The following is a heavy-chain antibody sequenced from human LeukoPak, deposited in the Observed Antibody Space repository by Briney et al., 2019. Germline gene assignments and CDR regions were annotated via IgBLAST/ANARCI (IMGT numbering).Heavy chain of an antibody. J-gene: IGHJ4*02. V-gene: IGHV4-39*07. CDR1: GGSISSSSYY. CDR2: IYYSGST. CDR3: ARADGYYDYVWGSHRHHYFDY. Sequence: SETLSLTCTVSGGSISSSSYYWGWIRQPPGKGLECIGSIYYSGSTYYNPSLKSRVTISVDTSKNQFSLKLSSVTAADTAVYYCARADGYYDYVWGSHRHHYFDYWGQGTLVTVSS. D-gene: IGHD3-16*02.